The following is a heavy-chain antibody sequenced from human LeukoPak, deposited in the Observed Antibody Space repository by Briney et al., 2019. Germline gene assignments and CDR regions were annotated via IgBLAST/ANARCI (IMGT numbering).Heavy chain of an antibody. D-gene: IGHD3-3*01. V-gene: IGHV3-30-3*01. CDR1: GFIFSTYA. CDR2: ISYDGNNE. CDR3: AKDPPITIFGVVISRGDAFDI. J-gene: IGHJ3*02. Sequence: GGSLRLSCAASGFIFSTYALHWVRQVPGRGLEWVAVISYDGNNEFYLDSVKGRFTISRGNSKNTLYLQMNSLGAEDTAVYYCAKDPPITIFGVVISRGDAFDIWGQGTMVTVSS.